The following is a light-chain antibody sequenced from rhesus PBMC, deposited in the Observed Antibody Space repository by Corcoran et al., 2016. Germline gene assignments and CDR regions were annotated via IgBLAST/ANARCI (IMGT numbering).Light chain of an antibody. CDR3: CSHAGGNTYA. J-gene: IGLJ1*01. V-gene: IGLV2-32*02. Sequence: QADLTQPRSVSGSPGQSVTISCTGTSSDIGRYNDVSWYQLVPGTAPKLIIYEVSQLPSGVSGRFSGSKSIDTASLPISALQAEDEADYYCCSHAGGNTYAFGDGTRLSV. CDR1: SSDIGRYND. CDR2: EVS.